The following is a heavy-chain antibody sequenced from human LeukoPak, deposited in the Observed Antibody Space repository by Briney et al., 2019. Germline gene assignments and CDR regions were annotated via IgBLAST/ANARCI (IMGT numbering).Heavy chain of an antibody. V-gene: IGHV3-53*05. CDR3: AKDISAVAAAGIDY. CDR1: GFTVSSNY. J-gene: IGHJ4*02. CDR2: IYSGGST. D-gene: IGHD6-13*01. Sequence: GGSLRLSYAASGFTVSSNYMSWVRQAPGKGLEWVSVIYSGGSTYYADSVKGRFTISRDNAKNSLYLQMNSLRAEDTALYYCAKDISAVAAAGIDYWGQGTLVTVSS.